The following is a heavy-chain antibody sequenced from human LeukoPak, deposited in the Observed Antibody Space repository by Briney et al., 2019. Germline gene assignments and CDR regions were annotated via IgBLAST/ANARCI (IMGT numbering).Heavy chain of an antibody. CDR2: TYYRSKWYN. D-gene: IGHD3-22*01. CDR3: ARASAEGVWLLLGAFDI. CDR1: GDSVSSNSVT. J-gene: IGHJ3*02. V-gene: IGHV6-1*01. Sequence: SQTLSLTCAISGDSVSSNSVTWNWIRQSPSRGLEWLGRTYYRSKWYNDYAESVKSRITINPDTSKNQFSLQLNSVTPEDTAVYYCARASAEGVWLLLGAFDIWGQGTMVTVSS.